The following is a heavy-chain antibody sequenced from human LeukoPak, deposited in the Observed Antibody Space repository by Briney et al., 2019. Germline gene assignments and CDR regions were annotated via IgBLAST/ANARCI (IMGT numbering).Heavy chain of an antibody. CDR2: IYSSGRT. J-gene: IGHJ6*03. V-gene: IGHV4-59*08. D-gene: IGHD1-26*01. CDR1: GGSISSYY. CDR3: ARDSGSYFPYYYYYMDV. Sequence: PSETLSLTCTVSGGSISSYYWSWLRQPPGKGLEWIGYIYSSGRTSYNPSLKSRVTISVDTSKNQFSLKLSSVTAADTAVYYCARDSGSYFPYYYYYMDVWGKGTTVTISS.